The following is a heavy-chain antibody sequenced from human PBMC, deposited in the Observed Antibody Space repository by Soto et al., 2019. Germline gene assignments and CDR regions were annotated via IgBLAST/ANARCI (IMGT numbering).Heavy chain of an antibody. CDR1: GFTFSSYA. D-gene: IGHD2-2*01. CDR2: ISSSGGST. J-gene: IGHJ6*02. V-gene: IGHV3-23*01. Sequence: EVQLLESGGGLVQPGGSLRLSCAASGFTFSSYAMSWVRQAPGKGLEWVSGISSSGGSTYYADSVKGRFTISRDNSKNSLYLQMNSLRDEDTAVYYCARGELMVVPAAHGMDVWGQGTTVTVSS. CDR3: ARGELMVVPAAHGMDV.